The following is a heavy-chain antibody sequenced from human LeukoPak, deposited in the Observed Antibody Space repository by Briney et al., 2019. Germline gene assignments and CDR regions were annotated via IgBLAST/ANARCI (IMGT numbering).Heavy chain of an antibody. CDR1: GVFFDDYY. D-gene: IGHD4-17*01. Sequence: PSETLSLTCAVSGVFFDDYYWAWVRQTPGKGLEWIGEINHSGYTNDSPSLKSRVTLSIDTSRKQFSLNLRSVTFADAGIYYCTRMTTGHDYWGQGTLVTVSS. J-gene: IGHJ4*02. V-gene: IGHV4-34*01. CDR3: TRMTTGHDY. CDR2: INHSGYT.